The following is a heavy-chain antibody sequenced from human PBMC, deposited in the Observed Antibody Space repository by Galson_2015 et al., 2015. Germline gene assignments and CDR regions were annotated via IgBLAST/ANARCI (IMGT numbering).Heavy chain of an antibody. Sequence: ETLSLTCTVSGGSISSYYWSWIRQPPGKGLEWIGYIYYSGSTNYNPSLKSRVTISADTSKNQFSLKLSSVTAAGTAVYYCAGGAVVGQWLVPGYDYWGQGTLVTVSS. CDR1: GGSISSYY. J-gene: IGHJ4*02. V-gene: IGHV4-59*01. CDR3: AGGAVVGQWLVPGYDY. D-gene: IGHD6-19*01. CDR2: IYYSGST.